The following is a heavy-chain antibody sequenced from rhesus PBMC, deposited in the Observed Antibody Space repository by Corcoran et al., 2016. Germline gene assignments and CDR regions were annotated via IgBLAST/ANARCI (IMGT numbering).Heavy chain of an antibody. CDR2: IGGSSGSN. CDR3: ARDRGGTGSLDV. Sequence: QVQLQESGPGLVKPSETLSLTCAVSVYSISSVYVLIWISLPPGQGMEWTGYIGGSSGSNNNNPSLKSRVTISKDTSKNQFSLKLSSVTAADTAVYYCARDRGGTGSLDVWGRGVLVTVSS. V-gene: IGHV4-127*01. D-gene: IGHD1-14*01. J-gene: IGHJ5-2*02. CDR1: VYSISSVYV.